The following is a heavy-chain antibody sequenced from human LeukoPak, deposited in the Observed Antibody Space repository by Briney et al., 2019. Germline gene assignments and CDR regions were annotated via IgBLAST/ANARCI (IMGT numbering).Heavy chain of an antibody. CDR2: ISGSGGST. CDR1: GFTFSSYA. D-gene: IGHD6-19*01. Sequence: GGSLRLSCAASGFTFSSYAMSWVRQAPGKGLEWVSAISGSGGSTYYADSVKGRFTISRDNSKNTLYLQMNSLRAEDTAADYCAKWSSRGLYSFSRQDWFDPWGQGTLVTVSS. CDR3: AKWSSRGLYSFSRQDWFDP. J-gene: IGHJ5*02. V-gene: IGHV3-23*01.